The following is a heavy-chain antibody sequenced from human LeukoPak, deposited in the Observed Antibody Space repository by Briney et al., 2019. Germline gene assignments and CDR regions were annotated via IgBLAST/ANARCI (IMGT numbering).Heavy chain of an antibody. Sequence: GGSLRLSCAAPGFTVSSNYMSWVRQAPGKGLEWVSVIYSGGSTYYADSVKGRFTISTDNSKNTLYLQMDSLRAEDTAVYYCAREAGILFNWFDPWGQGTLVTVSS. J-gene: IGHJ5*02. V-gene: IGHV3-66*02. D-gene: IGHD6-19*01. CDR1: GFTVSSNY. CDR2: IYSGGST. CDR3: AREAGILFNWFDP.